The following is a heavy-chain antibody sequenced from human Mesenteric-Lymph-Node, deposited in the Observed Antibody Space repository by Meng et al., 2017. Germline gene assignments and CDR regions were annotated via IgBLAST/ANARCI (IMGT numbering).Heavy chain of an antibody. CDR3: ARSRYYGDPRNWFDP. J-gene: IGHJ5*02. Sequence: SGPTLVKPTQTLTLTCTFSGFSLSTSGMCVSWIRQPPGKALEWLALIDWDDDKYYSTSLKTRLTISKDTSKNQVVLTMTNMDPVDTATYYCARSRYYGDPRNWFDPWGQGTLVTVSS. D-gene: IGHD4-17*01. V-gene: IGHV2-70*01. CDR1: GFSLSTSGMC. CDR2: IDWDDDK.